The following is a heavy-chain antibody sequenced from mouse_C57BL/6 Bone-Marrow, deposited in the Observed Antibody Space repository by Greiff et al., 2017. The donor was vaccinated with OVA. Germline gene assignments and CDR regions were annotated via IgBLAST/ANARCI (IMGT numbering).Heavy chain of an antibody. J-gene: IGHJ1*03. CDR1: GYTFTDYY. D-gene: IGHD1-1*01. V-gene: IGHV1-26*01. CDR2: INPNNGGT. Sequence: VQLQQSGPELVKPGASVKISCKASGYTFTDYYMNWVKQSHGKSLEWIGDINPNNGGTSYNQKFKGKATLTVDKSSSTAYMELRSLTSEDSAVYYCAIYYGGSYGYFDVWGTGTTVTVSS. CDR3: AIYYGGSYGYFDV.